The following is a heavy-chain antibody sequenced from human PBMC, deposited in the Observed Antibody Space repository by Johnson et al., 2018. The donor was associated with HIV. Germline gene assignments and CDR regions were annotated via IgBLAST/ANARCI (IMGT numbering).Heavy chain of an antibody. J-gene: IGHJ3*02. Sequence: VQLVESGGGLVQPGGSLRLSCAASGFTFSDYYMSWIRQAPGKGLEWVSVIYSGGSTYYADSVKGRFTISRDNSKNMLYLQMNSLRAEDTAVYYCARDQCGGDCYNAFDIWGQGTMVTVSS. CDR1: GFTFSDYY. CDR3: ARDQCGGDCYNAFDI. V-gene: IGHV3-66*02. CDR2: IYSGGST. D-gene: IGHD2-21*01.